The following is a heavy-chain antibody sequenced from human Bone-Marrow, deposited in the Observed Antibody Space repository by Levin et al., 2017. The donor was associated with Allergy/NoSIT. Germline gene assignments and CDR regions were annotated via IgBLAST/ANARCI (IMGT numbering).Heavy chain of an antibody. Sequence: NPSETLSLTCAVYGGSFNIFYWNWIRQPPGKGLEWIGEINHSGNTNYNPSLKSRVTISVDTPKNQSSLKLSSVTAADTALFYCAREYDWYPSVGAFDMWGQGTMVTVSS. D-gene: IGHD1-1*01. V-gene: IGHV4-34*01. CDR2: INHSGNT. CDR3: AREYDWYPSVGAFDM. CDR1: GGSFNIFY. J-gene: IGHJ3*02.